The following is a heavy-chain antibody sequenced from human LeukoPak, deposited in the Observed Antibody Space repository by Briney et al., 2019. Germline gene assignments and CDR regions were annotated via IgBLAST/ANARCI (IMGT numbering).Heavy chain of an antibody. CDR3: ARRGPLRPFDY. Sequence: SSETLSLTCAVYGGSFRGYYWSWIRQPPGKGLEWIGEINHSGSTNYNPSLKSRVTISVDTSKNQFSLKLSSVTAADTAVYYCARRGPLRPFDYWGQGTLVTVSS. D-gene: IGHD4-17*01. J-gene: IGHJ4*02. CDR2: INHSGST. V-gene: IGHV4-34*01. CDR1: GGSFRGYY.